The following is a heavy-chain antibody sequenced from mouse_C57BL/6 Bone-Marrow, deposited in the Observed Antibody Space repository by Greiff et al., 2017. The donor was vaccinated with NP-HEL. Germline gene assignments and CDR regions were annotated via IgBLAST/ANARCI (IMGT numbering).Heavy chain of an antibody. J-gene: IGHJ4*01. V-gene: IGHV5-16*01. CDR3: ARETYYSNYGDYYAMDY. CDR2: INYDGSST. D-gene: IGHD2-5*01. CDR1: GFTFSDYY. Sequence: EVQLVESEGGLVQPGSSMKLSCTASGFTFSDYYMAWVRQVPEKGLEWVANINYDGSSTYYLDSLKSRFIISRDNAKNILYLQMSSLKSEDTATYYCARETYYSNYGDYYAMDYWGQGTSVTVSS.